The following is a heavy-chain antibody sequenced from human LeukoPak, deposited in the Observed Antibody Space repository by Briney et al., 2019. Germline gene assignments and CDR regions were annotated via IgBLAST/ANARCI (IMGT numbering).Heavy chain of an antibody. CDR3: ARGYCGGDCYPLDAFDI. V-gene: IGHV1-8*03. J-gene: IGHJ3*02. D-gene: IGHD2-21*02. CDR2: MNPNSGNT. Sequence: ASVKVSCKASGHTFTSYDINWVRQATGQGLEWMGWMNPNSGNTGYAQKFQGRVTITRNTFISTAYMELSSLRSEDTAVYYCARGYCGGDCYPLDAFDIWGQGTMVTVSS. CDR1: GHTFTSYD.